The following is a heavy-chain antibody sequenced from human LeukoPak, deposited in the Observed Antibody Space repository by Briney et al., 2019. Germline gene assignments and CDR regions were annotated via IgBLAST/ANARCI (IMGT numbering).Heavy chain of an antibody. Sequence: GVSLRLSCAASGFTFSNAWMSWVRQAPGKGLEWVGRIKSKTDGGTTDYAAPVKGRFTISRDDSKNTLYLQMNSLKTEDAAVYYCTTEDVRGAFDIWGQGTMVTVSS. CDR1: GFTFSNAW. CDR2: IKSKTDGGTT. D-gene: IGHD2-8*01. V-gene: IGHV3-15*01. CDR3: TTEDVRGAFDI. J-gene: IGHJ3*02.